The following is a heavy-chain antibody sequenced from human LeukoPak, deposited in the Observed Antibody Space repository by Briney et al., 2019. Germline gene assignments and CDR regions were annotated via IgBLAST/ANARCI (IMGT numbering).Heavy chain of an antibody. CDR3: TRLVGDSSGYYGDY. CDR1: GFTFSGSA. D-gene: IGHD3-22*01. V-gene: IGHV3-73*01. J-gene: IGHJ4*02. CDR2: IRSKANSYAT. Sequence: GGSLRLSCAASGFTFSGSAMHWVRQASGKGLEWVGRIRSKANSYATAYAASVKGRFTISRDDSKNTAYLQMNSLKTEDTAVYYCTRLVGDSSGYYGDYWGQGALVTVSS.